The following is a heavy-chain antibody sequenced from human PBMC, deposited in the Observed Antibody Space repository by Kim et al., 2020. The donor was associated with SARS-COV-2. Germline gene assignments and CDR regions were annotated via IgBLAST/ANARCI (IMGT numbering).Heavy chain of an antibody. Sequence: GGSLRLSCAASGFTFDDYTMHWVRQAPGKGLEWVSLISWDGGSTYYAGSVKGRFTISRDNSKNSLYLQMNSLRTEDTALYYCAKEGGVRGVIYYYYGMDVWGQGTTVTVSS. D-gene: IGHD3-10*01. V-gene: IGHV3-43*01. J-gene: IGHJ6*02. CDR2: ISWDGGST. CDR1: GFTFDDYT. CDR3: AKEGGVRGVIYYYYGMDV.